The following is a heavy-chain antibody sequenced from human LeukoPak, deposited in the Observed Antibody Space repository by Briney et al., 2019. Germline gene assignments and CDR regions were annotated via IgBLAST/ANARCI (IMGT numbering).Heavy chain of an antibody. D-gene: IGHD3-22*01. CDR3: AKDPNRYDSSIYYCAY. CDR1: GFTFNNYC. CDR2: IRYNGNNQ. V-gene: IGHV3-30*02. J-gene: IGHJ4*02. Sequence: PGGSLRLSCAASGFTFNNYCMPWVRQAPGKGLEWVAFIRYNGNNQYYADSVKGRFTISRDNSKNTLYLHMNRLRAEDTAVYYCAKDPNRYDSSIYYCAYWGQGTLVTVSS.